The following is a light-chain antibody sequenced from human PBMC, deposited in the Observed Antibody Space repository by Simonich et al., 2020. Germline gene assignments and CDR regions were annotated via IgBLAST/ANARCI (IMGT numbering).Light chain of an antibody. CDR1: QSLLHSDGKTY. CDR2: EGS. V-gene: IGKV2D-29*02. J-gene: IGKJ1*01. CDR3: MQSIQLPRT. Sequence: DIVMTQTPLSLSVIPGQPASISCKSSQSLLHSDGKTYLYWYLQKPGQSPQLLIYEGSNRFSGVPDRFSGSGSGTDFTLKISRVEAEDVGVYYCMQSIQLPRTFGQGTKVEIK.